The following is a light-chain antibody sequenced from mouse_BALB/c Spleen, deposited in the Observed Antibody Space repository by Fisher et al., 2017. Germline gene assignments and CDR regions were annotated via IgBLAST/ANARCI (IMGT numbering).Light chain of an antibody. J-gene: IGKJ2*01. CDR1: SSISSSY. V-gene: IGKV4-53*01. CDR3: QQRSSYPYT. Sequence: DIVMTQSPALMAASPGEKVTITCSVSSSISSSYLHWYQQKSGISPKPWIYLTSNLASGVPARFSGSGSGTSYSLTISRMEAEDAATYYCQQRSSYPYTFGGGTKLEIK. CDR2: LTS.